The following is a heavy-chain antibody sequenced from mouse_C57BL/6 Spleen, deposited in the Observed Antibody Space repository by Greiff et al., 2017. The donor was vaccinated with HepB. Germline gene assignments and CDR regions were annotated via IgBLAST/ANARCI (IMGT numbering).Heavy chain of an antibody. Sequence: QVQLKQPGAELVRPGSSVKLSCKASGYTFTSYWMDWVKQRPGQGLEWIGNIYPSDSETHYNQKFKDKATLTVDKSSSTAYMQLSSLTSEDSAVYYCARTGNNWEGAYWGQGTLVTVSA. J-gene: IGHJ3*01. V-gene: IGHV1-61*01. CDR1: GYTFTSYW. CDR2: IYPSDSET. D-gene: IGHD4-1*01. CDR3: ARTGNNWEGAY.